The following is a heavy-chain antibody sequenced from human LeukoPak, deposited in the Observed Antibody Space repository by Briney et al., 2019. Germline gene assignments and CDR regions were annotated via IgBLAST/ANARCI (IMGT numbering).Heavy chain of an antibody. CDR2: ISSSGST. CDR1: GDSISSGDYY. D-gene: IGHD2-15*01. CDR3: ARVWYCSGGSCHTPIDY. J-gene: IGHJ4*02. Sequence: SETLSLTCTVSGDSISSGDYYWSWIRQPAGKGLEWIGRISSSGSTNYNPSLKSRVTISVDTSKNQFSLKLSSVTAADTAVYYCARVWYCSGGSCHTPIDYWGQGTLVTVSS. V-gene: IGHV4-61*02.